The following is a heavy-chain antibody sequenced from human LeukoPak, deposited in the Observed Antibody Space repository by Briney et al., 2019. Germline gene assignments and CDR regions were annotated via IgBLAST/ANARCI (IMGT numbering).Heavy chain of an antibody. D-gene: IGHD1-26*01. CDR2: ISAYNGYT. J-gene: IGHJ5*02. CDR1: GYTFTSYG. CDR3: ARDNSVGDNAWWFDP. V-gene: IGHV1-18*01. Sequence: ASVKVSCKASGYTFTSYGIGWVRQAPGQGLEWMGWISAYNGYTNYAQKFQGRVTMTRDMSTSTDYMELSSLRSEDTAIYYCARDNSVGDNAWWFDPWGQGTLVTVSS.